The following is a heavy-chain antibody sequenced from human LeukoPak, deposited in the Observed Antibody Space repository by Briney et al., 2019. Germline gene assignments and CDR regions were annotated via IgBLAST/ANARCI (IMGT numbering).Heavy chain of an antibody. CDR2: IWYDGSNK. V-gene: IGHV3-33*01. D-gene: IGHD3-22*01. Sequence: PGGSLRLSCAASGFTFSSYGMHWVRQAPGKGLEWVAVIWYDGSNKYYADSVKGRFTISRDNSKNTLYLQMNSLRAEDTAVYYCAGPYDSSGYYYFDYWGQGTLVTVSS. CDR1: GFTFSSYG. J-gene: IGHJ4*02. CDR3: AGPYDSSGYYYFDY.